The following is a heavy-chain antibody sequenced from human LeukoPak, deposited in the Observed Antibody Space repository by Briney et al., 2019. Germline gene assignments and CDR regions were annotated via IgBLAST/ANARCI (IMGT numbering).Heavy chain of an antibody. CDR2: ISYDGSNK. V-gene: IGHV3-30*18. CDR3: AKDFGHA. CDR1: GFTFSSYG. D-gene: IGHD3-10*01. J-gene: IGHJ1*01. Sequence: GGSLRLSCAASGFTFSSYGMHWVRQAPGKGLEWVAVISYDGSNKYYADSVKGRFTISRDNSKNTLYLQMNSLRAEDTAVYYCAKDFGHAWGQGTLVTVSS.